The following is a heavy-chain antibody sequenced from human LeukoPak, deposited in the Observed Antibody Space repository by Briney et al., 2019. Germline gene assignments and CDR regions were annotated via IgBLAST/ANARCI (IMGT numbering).Heavy chain of an antibody. CDR1: GGSISSSSYY. Sequence: PSETLSLTCTVSGGSISSSSYYWGWIRQPPGKGLEWVGYMYNSGTTYYSPSLKSRVTISVDTSKNQLSLKLSSVTAADTAVYYCARDQGYSYDYWGQGTLVTVSS. CDR3: ARDQGYSYDY. J-gene: IGHJ4*02. V-gene: IGHV4-61*01. CDR2: MYNSGTT. D-gene: IGHD3-10*01.